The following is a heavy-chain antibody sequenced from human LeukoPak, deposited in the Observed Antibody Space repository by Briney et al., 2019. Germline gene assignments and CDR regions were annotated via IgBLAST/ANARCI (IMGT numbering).Heavy chain of an antibody. CDR2: IYSGGST. CDR1: GFTVSSNY. J-gene: IGHJ6*03. CDR3: ARHGSITMVRGRLRYYYMDV. D-gene: IGHD3-10*01. Sequence: GGSLRLSCAASGFTVSSNYMSWVRQAPGKGLEWVSVIYSGGSTYYADSVKGRFTIPRDNSKNTLYLQMNSLRAEDTAVYYCARHGSITMVRGRLRYYYMDVWGKGTTVTISS. V-gene: IGHV3-53*01.